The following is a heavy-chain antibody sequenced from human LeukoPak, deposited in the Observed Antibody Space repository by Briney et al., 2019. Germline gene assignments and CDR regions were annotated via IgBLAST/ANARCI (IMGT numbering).Heavy chain of an antibody. J-gene: IGHJ3*02. CDR1: GYTFTGYY. Sequence: GASAKVSCKASGYTFTGYYMHWVRQAPGQGLEWMGIINPSGGSTSYAQKFQGRVTMTRDTSTSTVYMELSSLRFEDTAVYYCARSTAMGALNDAFDIWGQGTMVTVSS. CDR3: ARSTAMGALNDAFDI. D-gene: IGHD5-18*01. V-gene: IGHV1-46*01. CDR2: INPSGGST.